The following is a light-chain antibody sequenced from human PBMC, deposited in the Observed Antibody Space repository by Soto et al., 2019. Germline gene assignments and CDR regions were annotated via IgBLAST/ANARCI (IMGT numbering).Light chain of an antibody. Sequence: QSVLTQPPSASGTPGQRVTISCSGSSSNIGSNTVNWYQQLPGTAPKLLIYSNNQRPSGVPDRFSGSKFGTAASLATSGLRSEDEAVYYCASWDDRLGAVIFGGGTKVTVL. J-gene: IGLJ2*01. CDR1: SSNIGSNT. V-gene: IGLV1-47*02. CDR3: ASWDDRLGAVI. CDR2: SNN.